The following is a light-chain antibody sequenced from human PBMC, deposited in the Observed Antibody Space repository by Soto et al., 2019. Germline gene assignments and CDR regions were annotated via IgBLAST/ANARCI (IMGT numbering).Light chain of an antibody. CDR3: SSYTSSTRL. Sequence: QSALTQPASVSGSPGQSITISCSGFSSDVGDYNYVSWYQQHAGKVPKLIIYEVTNRPLGVSNRFSGSKSGYTASLTISGLQTDDEADYYCSSYTSSTRLFGGGTKVTVL. J-gene: IGLJ2*01. CDR1: SSDVGDYNY. V-gene: IGLV2-14*01. CDR2: EVT.